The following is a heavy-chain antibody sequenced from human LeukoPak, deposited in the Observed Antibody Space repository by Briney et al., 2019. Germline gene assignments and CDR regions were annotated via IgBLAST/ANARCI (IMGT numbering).Heavy chain of an antibody. CDR1: GFTFSRHA. D-gene: IGHD3-3*01. J-gene: IGHJ4*02. Sequence: GGSLRLSCAASGFTFSRHAISWVRQAPGKGPEWVSAISCSGGSTYCADAVKRRFTISRDNSKNTLYLQMNSLRAEDTAVYYCAKAYDFWSGPPGDYWGQGTLVTVSS. CDR2: ISCSGGST. CDR3: AKAYDFWSGPPGDY. V-gene: IGHV3-23*01.